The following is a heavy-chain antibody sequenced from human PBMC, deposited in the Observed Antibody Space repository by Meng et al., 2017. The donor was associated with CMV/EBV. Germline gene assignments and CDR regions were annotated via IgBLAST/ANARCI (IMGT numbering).Heavy chain of an antibody. J-gene: IGHJ4*02. Sequence: QLQRRGSGPGLVKPSQTLSLTCTVSGGSISSGSYYWSWIRQPAGKGLEWIGRIYTSGSTNYNPSLKSRVTISVGTSKNQFSLKLSSVTAADTAVYYCASVQGLGVSWGQGTLVTVSS. D-gene: IGHD3-10*01. CDR3: ASVQGLGVS. V-gene: IGHV4-61*02. CDR1: GGSISSGSYY. CDR2: IYTSGST.